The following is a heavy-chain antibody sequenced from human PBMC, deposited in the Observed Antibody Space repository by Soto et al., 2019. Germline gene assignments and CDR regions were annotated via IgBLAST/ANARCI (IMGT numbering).Heavy chain of an antibody. CDR3: ARDDPGPVYYFDY. D-gene: IGHD3-16*01. CDR2: ISYDAKKI. J-gene: IGHJ4*02. Sequence: GGSLRLSCAASGFIFRSYAMHWVRQAPGKGLEWVAVISYDAKKIYYGESVKGRFTISRDNSEDTLYLQMNSLSAEDTAVYFCARDDPGPVYYFDYWGQGALVTVSS. V-gene: IGHV3-30*04. CDR1: GFIFRSYA.